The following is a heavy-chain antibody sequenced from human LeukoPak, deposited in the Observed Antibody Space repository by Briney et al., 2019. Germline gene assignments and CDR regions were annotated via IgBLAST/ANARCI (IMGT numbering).Heavy chain of an antibody. V-gene: IGHV3-7*03. CDR3: ASDRDFRLHY. CDR2: ISEDGSKK. D-gene: IGHD2-21*02. J-gene: IGHJ4*02. Sequence: GGSLRLSCAASGFVFSGYWMSWVRQAPGKGLEWVANISEDGSKKHYLDSVEGRFTISRDNAKNSLYLQMNSLRAEDTAVFYCASDRDFRLHYWGQGTLVTVSS. CDR1: GFVFSGYW.